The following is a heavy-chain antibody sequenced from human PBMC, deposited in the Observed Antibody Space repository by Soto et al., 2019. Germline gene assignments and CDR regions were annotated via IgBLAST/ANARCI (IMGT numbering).Heavy chain of an antibody. CDR3: ARGTTTSAFSAMDV. CDR2: ISYDGSNK. J-gene: IGHJ6*01. Sequence: QVQLVESGGGVVQPGRSLRLSCAASGFTFSNNAMDWVRQAPGKGLEWVAVISYDGSNKYIAESVKSQFTISRDNSKNTLFLQMNSLRAEETAVYYCARGTTTSAFSAMDVWGQGTTVTVSS. V-gene: IGHV3-30-3*01. CDR1: GFTFSNNA. D-gene: IGHD1-1*01.